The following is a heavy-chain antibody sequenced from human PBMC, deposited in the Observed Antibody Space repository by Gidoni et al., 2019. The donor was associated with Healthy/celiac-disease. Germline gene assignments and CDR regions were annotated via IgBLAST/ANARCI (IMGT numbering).Heavy chain of an antibody. CDR2: IYARGST. V-gene: IGHV4-61*02. Sequence: QVQLQESGPGLVKPLQTLSLICTLSGGSISSGTYYWSWIRQPAGKGLEWIGRIYARGSTNYNPSLKSRVTMSVDTSKNQFSLKLRSVTAADTAVYYCARVAVGGSGSYFNDYFDYWGQGTLVTVSS. J-gene: IGHJ4*02. CDR3: ARVAVGGSGSYFNDYFDY. CDR1: GGSISSGTYY. D-gene: IGHD3-10*01.